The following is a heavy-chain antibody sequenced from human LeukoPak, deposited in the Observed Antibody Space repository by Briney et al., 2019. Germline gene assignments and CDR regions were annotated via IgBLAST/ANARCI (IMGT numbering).Heavy chain of an antibody. CDR2: ISGSGGST. V-gene: IGHV3-23*01. J-gene: IGHJ4*02. Sequence: GGSLRLSWAASGFTFSNYAMSWVRQAPGKGLECVSPISGSGGSTYYAVSVRGRFTVSRDNSKNTLFLQMDSLRAEDTAVYYCAKSPTGSSWPSIDYWGQGTLVTVSS. CDR1: GFTFSNYA. CDR3: AKSPTGSSWPSIDY. D-gene: IGHD6-13*01.